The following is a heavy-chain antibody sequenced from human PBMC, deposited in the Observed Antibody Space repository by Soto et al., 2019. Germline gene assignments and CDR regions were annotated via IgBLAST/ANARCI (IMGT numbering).Heavy chain of an antibody. CDR3: ARRCSSTSCYPLSGYYGMDV. D-gene: IGHD2-2*01. CDR1: GYSFTNYW. J-gene: IGHJ6*02. CDR2: IYPGDSHT. V-gene: IGHV5-51*01. Sequence: LGESLKISCKGSGYSFTNYWIGWVRQMPGKGLEWMGIIYPGDSHTRYSPSFQGQVTISADKSISTAYLQWSSLKASDTAMYYCARRCSSTSCYPLSGYYGMDVWGQGTSVTVSS.